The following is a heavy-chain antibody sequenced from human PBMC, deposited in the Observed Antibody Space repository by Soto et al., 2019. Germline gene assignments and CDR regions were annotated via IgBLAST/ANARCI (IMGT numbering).Heavy chain of an antibody. D-gene: IGHD3-10*01. CDR1: GFTFSSYA. CDR2: ISGSGGST. CDR3: AKAGFLWFGELYYYYYYMDV. J-gene: IGHJ6*03. V-gene: IGHV3-23*01. Sequence: TGGSLRLSCAASGFTFSSYAMSWVRQAPGKGLEWVSAISGSGGSTHYADSVKGRFTISRDNSKNTLYLQMNSLRAEDTAVYYCAKAGFLWFGELYYYYYYMDVWGKGTTVTVSS.